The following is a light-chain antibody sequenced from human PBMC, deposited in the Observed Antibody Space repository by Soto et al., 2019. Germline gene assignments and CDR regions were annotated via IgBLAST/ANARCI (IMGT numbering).Light chain of an antibody. Sequence: EIVLTQSPGTLSLSPGERATLSCRASQSISSSFLAWYQQKPGQAPRLLISGTSNRATGIPDRFSGSGSGTDFTLTINRLEPEDFAVYYCQQYHDTGTFGQGTKVEIK. V-gene: IGKV3-20*01. J-gene: IGKJ1*01. CDR2: GTS. CDR3: QQYHDTGT. CDR1: QSISSSF.